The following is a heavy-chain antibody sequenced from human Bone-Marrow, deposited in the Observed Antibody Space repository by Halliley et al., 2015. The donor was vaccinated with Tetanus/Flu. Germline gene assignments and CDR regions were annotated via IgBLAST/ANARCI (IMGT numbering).Heavy chain of an antibody. J-gene: IGHJ4*02. CDR3: ARGPVTADFDY. Sequence: GKGLEWFGSIEYSGSTKYNPPLKSRVTISLDTSKNQFSLRLSSVTAADTAVFYCARGPVTADFDYWGQGTLVTVSS. V-gene: IGHV4-59*01. D-gene: IGHD4-17*01. CDR2: IEYSGST.